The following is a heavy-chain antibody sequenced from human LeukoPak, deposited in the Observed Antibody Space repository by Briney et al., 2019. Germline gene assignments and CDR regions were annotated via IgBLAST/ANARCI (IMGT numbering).Heavy chain of an antibody. D-gene: IGHD6-13*01. J-gene: IGHJ5*02. CDR3: TTSYSGNSWYDWFGP. Sequence: PGGSLRLSCAASGFTFSGSSIHWVRQASGKGLEWVGLIRTKASSYATAYAASVTGRFTISRDDSKDTSYLQMNSLKTEDTALYFCTTSYSGNSWYDWFGPWSQGTLVTVSS. V-gene: IGHV3-73*01. CDR1: GFTFSGSS. CDR2: IRTKASSYAT.